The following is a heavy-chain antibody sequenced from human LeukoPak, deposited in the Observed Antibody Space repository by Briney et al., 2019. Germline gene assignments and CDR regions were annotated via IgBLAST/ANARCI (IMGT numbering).Heavy chain of an antibody. CDR3: ARTTTTFDD. CDR2: IYYSGST. CDR1: GGSISSYY. V-gene: IGHV4-59*01. D-gene: IGHD4-11*01. J-gene: IGHJ4*02. Sequence: SETLSLTCTVSGGSISSYYWSWIRQAPGKGLEWIGYIYYSGSTNYNPSLKGRVTISVDTSKNQFSLKLSSVTAADTAMYYCARTTTTFDDWGQGTLVTVSS.